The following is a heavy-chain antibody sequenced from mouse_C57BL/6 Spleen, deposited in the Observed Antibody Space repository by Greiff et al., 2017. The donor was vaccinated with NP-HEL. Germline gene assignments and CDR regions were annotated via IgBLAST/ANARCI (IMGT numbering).Heavy chain of an antibody. J-gene: IGHJ3*01. Sequence: VQLQESGPELVKPGASVKISCKASGYAFSSSWMNWVKQRPGKGLEWIGRIYPGDGDTNYNGKFKGKATLTADKSSSTAYMQLSSLTTEDSAIYYCARTFAYWGQGTLVTVSA. CDR3: ARTFAY. V-gene: IGHV1-82*01. CDR1: GYAFSSSW. CDR2: IYPGDGDT.